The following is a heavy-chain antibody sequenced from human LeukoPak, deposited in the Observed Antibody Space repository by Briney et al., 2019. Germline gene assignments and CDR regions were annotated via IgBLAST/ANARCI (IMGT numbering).Heavy chain of an antibody. Sequence: GASVKVSCKVSGYTLTELSMHWVRQAPGKGLEWMGWMNPNSGNAGYAQKLQGRVTMTRDTSITTAYMELNSLRSDDTAVYYCARGRGTSSAEQSLLDYWGQGTLVTVSS. CDR2: MNPNSGNA. CDR3: ARGRGTSSAEQSLLDY. CDR1: GYTLTELS. V-gene: IGHV1-8*01. J-gene: IGHJ4*02. D-gene: IGHD6-6*01.